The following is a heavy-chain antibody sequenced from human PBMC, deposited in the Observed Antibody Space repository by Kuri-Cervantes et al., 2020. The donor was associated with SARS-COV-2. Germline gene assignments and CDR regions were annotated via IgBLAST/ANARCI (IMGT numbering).Heavy chain of an antibody. Sequence: GESLKISCAASGFTFNNSAMYWVRQAPGKGLEGVPFIRCDGTTEYYADSVKGRLTCSRDKSKNTLFLQMNSLRAEDTALYYCAVAAADTDYYYGMDVWGQGTTVTVSS. CDR1: GFTFNNSA. CDR3: AVAAADTDYYYGMDV. J-gene: IGHJ6*02. D-gene: IGHD6-13*01. V-gene: IGHV3-30*02. CDR2: IRCDGTTE.